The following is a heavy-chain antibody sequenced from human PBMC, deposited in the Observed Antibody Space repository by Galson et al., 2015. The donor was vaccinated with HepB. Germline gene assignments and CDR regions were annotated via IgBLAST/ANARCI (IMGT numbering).Heavy chain of an antibody. D-gene: IGHD1-26*01. J-gene: IGHJ4*02. CDR1: GFNFTSSA. CDR2: IVVGSGNT. V-gene: IGHV1-58*02. CDR3: AAGIVGTTTPDFDS. Sequence: SVKVSCKASGFNFTSSAMQWVRQARGQRLEWIGWIVVGSGNTKDAQKFQERVTITRDMSTRTAYMELSSLRSEDTAVYYCAAGIVGTTTPDFDSWGQGTPVTVSS.